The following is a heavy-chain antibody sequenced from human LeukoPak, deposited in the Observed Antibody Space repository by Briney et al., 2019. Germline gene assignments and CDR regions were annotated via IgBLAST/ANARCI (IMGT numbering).Heavy chain of an antibody. Sequence: GGSLRLSCAVSGLTISNYWMNWVGQAPGKGVEGVAKIKQDGNGKNYVDSVNGRFTISRDNSKNSLHLQMNSLRAEDTAVYYCARGGSGGSMDHWGQGTLVTVSS. J-gene: IGHJ4*02. V-gene: IGHV3-7*01. CDR2: IKQDGNGK. CDR3: ARGGSGGSMDH. CDR1: GLTISNYW. D-gene: IGHD6-19*01.